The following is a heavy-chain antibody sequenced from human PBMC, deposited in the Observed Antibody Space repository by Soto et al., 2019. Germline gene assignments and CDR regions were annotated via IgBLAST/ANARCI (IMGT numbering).Heavy chain of an antibody. CDR3: ACRDPGAYFQH. V-gene: IGHV3-21*01. Sequence: EVQLVESGGGLVKPGGSLRLSCAASGFTFSSYSMNWVRQAPGKGLEWVSSISSSSSYIYSADSVKGRFTISRDNANNSRYLQMNSLRAEDTAIYYCACRDPGAYFQHWGQGTLVTVSS. J-gene: IGHJ1*01. D-gene: IGHD1-26*01. CDR1: GFTFSSYS. CDR2: ISSSSSYI.